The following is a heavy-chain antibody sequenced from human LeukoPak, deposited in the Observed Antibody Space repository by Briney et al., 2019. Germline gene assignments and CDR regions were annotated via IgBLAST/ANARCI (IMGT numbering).Heavy chain of an antibody. D-gene: IGHD3-10*01. Sequence: PGGSLRLSCAASGFTFSSYEMNWVRQAPGKGLEWVSYISSSGSSISYADSVKGRFTISRDNAKNSLYLQMNSLRAEDTAVYYCARDYYGSGSFLDYWGQGTLVTVSS. CDR3: ARDYYGSGSFLDY. CDR1: GFTFSSYE. J-gene: IGHJ4*02. V-gene: IGHV3-48*03. CDR2: ISSSGSSI.